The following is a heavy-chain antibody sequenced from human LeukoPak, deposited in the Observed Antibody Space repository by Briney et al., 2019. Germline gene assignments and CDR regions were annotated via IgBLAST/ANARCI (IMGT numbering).Heavy chain of an antibody. CDR2: VYSSGST. J-gene: IGHJ3*02. D-gene: IGHD2/OR15-2a*01. V-gene: IGHV4-4*07. CDR3: ASSFPVDRGDDGFDI. Sequence: SETLSLTCTVSGGSMRSYIWNWVRQPAGKGLEWPGRVYSSGSTNYNPSLKSRVTMSIDTPKNQFSLKLTSVTAADTAVYYCASSFPVDRGDDGFDIWGQGIMVTVSS. CDR1: GGSMRSYI.